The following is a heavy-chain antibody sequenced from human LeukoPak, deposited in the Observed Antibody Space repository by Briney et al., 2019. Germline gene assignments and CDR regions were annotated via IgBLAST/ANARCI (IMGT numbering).Heavy chain of an antibody. V-gene: IGHV4-30-2*01. J-gene: IGHJ6*02. D-gene: IGHD2-15*01. CDR1: GDSISSGGYY. Sequence: SETLSLTCTVSGDSISSGGYYWSWIRQPPGKGLEWIGYIYHSGSTYYNPSLKSRVTISVDTSKNQFSLKLSSVTAADTAVYYCARGVGYCSGGRCYGGDENYYYYYGMDVWGQGTTVTVSS. CDR2: IYHSGST. CDR3: ARGVGYCSGGRCYGGDENYYYYYGMDV.